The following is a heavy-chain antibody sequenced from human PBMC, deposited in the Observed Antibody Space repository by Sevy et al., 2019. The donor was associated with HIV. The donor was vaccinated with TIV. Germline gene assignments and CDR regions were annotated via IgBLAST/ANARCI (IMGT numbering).Heavy chain of an antibody. Sequence: GGSLRLSCGASGFTFSNYAMSWVRQAPGKGLEWVSSISGSGDNTYNADSVKGRFTVSRDNSKNTLYLQMNSLGAEDTAVYYCAKDSGDDNYGLFDYWGQGTLVTVSS. D-gene: IGHD5-18*01. V-gene: IGHV3-23*01. CDR1: GFTFSNYA. CDR2: ISGSGDNT. CDR3: AKDSGDDNYGLFDY. J-gene: IGHJ4*02.